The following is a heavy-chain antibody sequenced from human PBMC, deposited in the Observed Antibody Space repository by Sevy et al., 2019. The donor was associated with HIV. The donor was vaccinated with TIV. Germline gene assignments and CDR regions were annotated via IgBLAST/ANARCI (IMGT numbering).Heavy chain of an antibody. V-gene: IGHV3-23*01. D-gene: IGHD3-16*02. CDR2: ISGSGGST. J-gene: IGHJ4*02. CDR1: GFTFSSYA. Sequence: GGSLRLSCAASGFTFSSYAMSWVRQAPGKGLEWVSAISGSGGSTYYADSVKGRFTISRDNSKNTLYLQMNSLRAEATAIYYCAQALRLGELSLGVDYWGQGTLVTVSS. CDR3: AQALRLGELSLGVDY.